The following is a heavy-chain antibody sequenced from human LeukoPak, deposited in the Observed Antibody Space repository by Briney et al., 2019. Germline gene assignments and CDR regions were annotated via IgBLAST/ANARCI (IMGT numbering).Heavy chain of an antibody. CDR3: ATRGADIVVVPAATYGGVDYGMDV. V-gene: IGHV1-46*01. D-gene: IGHD2-2*01. CDR2: INPSGGST. J-gene: IGHJ6*02. Sequence: GASVKVSCKASGYIFTSYYMRWVRQAPGQGLEWMGIINPSGGSTSYAQKFQGRVTMTRDTSTSTVYMELSSLRSEDTAVYYCATRGADIVVVPAATYGGVDYGMDVWGQGTTVTVSS. CDR1: GYIFTSYY.